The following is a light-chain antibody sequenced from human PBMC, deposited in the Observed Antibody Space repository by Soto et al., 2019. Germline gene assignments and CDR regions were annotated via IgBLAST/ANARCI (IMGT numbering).Light chain of an antibody. CDR3: HQRSNWPLT. J-gene: IGKJ4*01. Sequence: EIVLTQSPATLSLSPGERATLSCRASQSVSSFLAWYQQKPGQAPRLLIYDTSNTVTGIPARFSGSGSGTDFTLTISSLEPEDFAVYYCHQRSNWPLTFGGGTKIEIK. CDR2: DTS. V-gene: IGKV3-11*01. CDR1: QSVSSF.